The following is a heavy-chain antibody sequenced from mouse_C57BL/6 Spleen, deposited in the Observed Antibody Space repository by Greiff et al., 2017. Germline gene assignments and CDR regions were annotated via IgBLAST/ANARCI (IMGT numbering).Heavy chain of an antibody. J-gene: IGHJ2*01. Sequence: QVQLQQPGAELVRPGSSVKLSCKASGYTFTSYWMHWVKQRPIQGLEWIGNIDPSDSETHYNQKFKDKATLTVDKSSSTAYMQLSSLTSEDSAVYYCARYPDGDYLDYWGQGTTLTVSS. CDR1: GYTFTSYW. V-gene: IGHV1-52*01. D-gene: IGHD1-1*02. CDR3: ARYPDGDYLDY. CDR2: IDPSDSET.